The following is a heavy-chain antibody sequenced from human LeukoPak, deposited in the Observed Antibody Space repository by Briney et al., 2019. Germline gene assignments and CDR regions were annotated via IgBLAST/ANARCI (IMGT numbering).Heavy chain of an antibody. CDR2: IRNKASGGTT. V-gene: IGHV3-49*03. CDR1: GFTFGDYS. Sequence: PGGSLRLSCTAFGFTFGDYSMTWFRQAPGKGLEWVSFIRNKASGGTTEHAASVRGRFTTSRDDSKSIAYLQMNSLKTEDTALYYCTRDRIMTDFWGQGTLVTVSS. D-gene: IGHD2-15*01. CDR3: TRDRIMTDF. J-gene: IGHJ4*02.